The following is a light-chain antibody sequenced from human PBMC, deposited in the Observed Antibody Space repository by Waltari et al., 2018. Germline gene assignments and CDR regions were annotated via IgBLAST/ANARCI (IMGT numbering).Light chain of an antibody. CDR3: CSYAGGSTLV. CDR2: EGS. Sequence: QSALTQPASVSGSPGQSITISCTGTSSDVGSYNLVSWYQQHPGKAPKLIVYEGSKRPPGVFSRFFGPKSGNTASRTISGLQAEDEADYYCCSYAGGSTLVFGGGTKLTVL. V-gene: IGLV2-23*01. J-gene: IGLJ2*01. CDR1: SSDVGSYNL.